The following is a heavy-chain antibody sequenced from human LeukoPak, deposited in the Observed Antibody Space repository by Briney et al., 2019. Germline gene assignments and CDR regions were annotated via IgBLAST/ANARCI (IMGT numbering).Heavy chain of an antibody. J-gene: IGHJ4*02. Sequence: PGGSLRLSCAASGFTFSSYWMHWVRQAPGKGLVWVSRIYTDGSSTNYADSVKGRFTISRDNAKNTLYLQMNSLRAEDTAVYYCARDRGRRLEGDYWGQGTLVTVSS. CDR1: GFTFSSYW. CDR2: IYTDGSST. D-gene: IGHD2-15*01. CDR3: ARDRGRRLEGDY. V-gene: IGHV3-74*01.